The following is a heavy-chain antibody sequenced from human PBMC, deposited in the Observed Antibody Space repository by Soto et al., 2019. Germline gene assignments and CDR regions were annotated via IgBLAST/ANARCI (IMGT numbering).Heavy chain of an antibody. CDR1: GGSISSGDYY. CDR3: ASNSYGHTFYDY. Sequence: SETLSLTCTVSGGSISSGDYYWSWIRQPPGKGLEWIGYIYYSGSTYYNPSLKSRVTISVDTSKNQFSLKLSSVTAADTAVYYCASNSYGHTFYDYWGQGTLVPGSS. J-gene: IGHJ4*02. D-gene: IGHD5-18*01. V-gene: IGHV4-30-4*01. CDR2: IYYSGST.